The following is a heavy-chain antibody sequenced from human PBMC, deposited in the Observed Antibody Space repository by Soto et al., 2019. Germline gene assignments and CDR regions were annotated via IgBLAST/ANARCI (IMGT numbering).Heavy chain of an antibody. CDR2: FYHSGST. Sequence: SETLSLTCSVSGHSISSGYYWGWIRQPPGKGLEWIGRFYHSGSTYYNPSLKSRVTISVDTSKNQFSLKLSSVTAADTAVYYCARGEYYGSGNYFAYWGQGTLVTVSS. J-gene: IGHJ4*02. CDR1: GHSISSGYY. V-gene: IGHV4-38-2*02. CDR3: ARGEYYGSGNYFAY. D-gene: IGHD3-10*01.